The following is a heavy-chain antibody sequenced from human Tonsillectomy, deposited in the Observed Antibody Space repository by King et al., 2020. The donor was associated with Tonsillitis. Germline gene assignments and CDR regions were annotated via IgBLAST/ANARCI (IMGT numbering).Heavy chain of an antibody. J-gene: IGHJ6*03. D-gene: IGHD4-11*01. V-gene: IGHV4-61*02. Sequence: QVQLHESGPGLVKPSQTLSLSCTGSVGSIRGGSFYWTWIRQPAGKGLECIGRMHTSGTTNYSPSLRSRVTMSIYTSKSQFSLNLTSFTAADTAGYYWARARYSNFADNYSYVDVWGKGTTVTVSS. CDR3: ARARYSNFADNYSYVDV. CDR1: VGSIRGGSFY. CDR2: MHTSGTT.